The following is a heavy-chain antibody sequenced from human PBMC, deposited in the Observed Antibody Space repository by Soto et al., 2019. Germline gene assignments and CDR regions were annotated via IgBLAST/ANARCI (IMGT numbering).Heavy chain of an antibody. V-gene: IGHV4-59*01. CDR2: IYYSGST. CDR3: ASSYYYDSSGYWY. Sequence: SETLSLTCTVSGGSISSYYWSWIRQPPGKGLEWIGYIYYSGSTNYNPSLKSRVTISVDTSKNQFSLELSSVTAADTAVYYCASSYYYDSSGYWYWGQGTLVTVSS. D-gene: IGHD3-22*01. J-gene: IGHJ4*02. CDR1: GGSISSYY.